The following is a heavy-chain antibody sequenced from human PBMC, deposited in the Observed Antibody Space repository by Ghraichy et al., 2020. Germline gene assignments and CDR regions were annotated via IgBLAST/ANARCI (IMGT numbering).Heavy chain of an antibody. CDR1: GFSFSNYV. J-gene: IGHJ6*02. D-gene: IGHD1-1*01. V-gene: IGHV3-33*01. CDR3: VRGRRYPIDPRDHYGMDV. CDR2: IWSDGSNR. Sequence: GGSLRLSCAASGFSFSNYVMHWVRQAPGKGLEWVAVIWSDGSNRNYADSVKGRFTISRDNSKNTLYLQMNSLRGEDTAVYYCVRGRRYPIDPRDHYGMDVGGQGTTVTVSS.